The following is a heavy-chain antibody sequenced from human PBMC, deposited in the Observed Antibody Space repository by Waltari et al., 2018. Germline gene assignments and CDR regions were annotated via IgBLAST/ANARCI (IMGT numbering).Heavy chain of an antibody. CDR1: GFTFSSYW. CDR3: ARGGGGIGDY. CDR2: INRDDSGT. J-gene: IGHJ4*02. Sequence: EVQLVESGGGLVQPGGSLRLSCAASGFTFSSYWMHWVRQVPGKGLVWVQRINRDDSGTNYADSVKGRFTISRDNAKNTLYLQMNSLRAEDTAVYYCARGGGGIGDYWGQGTLVIVSS. D-gene: IGHD6-13*01. V-gene: IGHV3-74*01.